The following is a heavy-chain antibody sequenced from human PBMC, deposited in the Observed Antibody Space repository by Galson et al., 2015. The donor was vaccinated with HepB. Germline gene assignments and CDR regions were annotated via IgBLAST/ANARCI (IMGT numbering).Heavy chain of an antibody. Sequence: SLRLSCAASGFTFGDYAMSWVRQAPGKGLEWVGFIRSKAYGGTTEYAASVKGRFTISRDDSKSIAYLQMNSLKTEDTAVYYCTSGDYWGQGTLVTVSS. CDR1: GFTFGDYA. CDR3: TSGDY. CDR2: IRSKAYGGTT. J-gene: IGHJ4*02. V-gene: IGHV3-49*04.